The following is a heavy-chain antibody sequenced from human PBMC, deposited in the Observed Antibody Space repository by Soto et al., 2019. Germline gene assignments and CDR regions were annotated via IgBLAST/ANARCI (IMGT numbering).Heavy chain of an antibody. V-gene: IGHV5-51*01. CDR2: IHPGDSDT. CDR1: GYSFTSYW. D-gene: IGHD2-15*01. J-gene: IGHJ4*02. Sequence: PVESLKISCSTSGYSFTSYWIGWVRQMPWKGLEWMGIIHPGDSDTRYSPSFQGQVTISADKSISTAYLQWSSLKASDTAIYYCARSRTYGGNSFDYWGQGTLVTAPQ. CDR3: ARSRTYGGNSFDY.